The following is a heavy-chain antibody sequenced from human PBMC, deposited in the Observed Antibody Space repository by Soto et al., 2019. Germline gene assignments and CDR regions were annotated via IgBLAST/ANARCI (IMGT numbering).Heavy chain of an antibody. J-gene: IGHJ5*02. CDR2: IYHSGST. CDR1: GYSISSGYY. CDR3: ARAGIAVAGSGVDP. Sequence: SETLFLTCAVSGYSISSGYYWGWIRQPPGKGLEWIGSIYHSGSTYYNPSLKSRVTISVDTSKNQFSLKLSSVTAADTAVYYCARAGIAVAGSGVDPWGQGTLVTVSS. D-gene: IGHD6-19*01. V-gene: IGHV4-38-2*01.